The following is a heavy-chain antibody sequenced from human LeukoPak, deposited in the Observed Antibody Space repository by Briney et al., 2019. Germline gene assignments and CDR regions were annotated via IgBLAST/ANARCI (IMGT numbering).Heavy chain of an antibody. CDR3: ATSGSYNY. Sequence: PGGSLRLSFAASGFTFSSYGMSWVRQAPGKGLELVSGISGSGGTTYYADSAKRRFTISRDNSKNTLYLQMNSLRAEDTAVYYCATSGSYNYWGQGTLVTVSS. J-gene: IGHJ4*02. V-gene: IGHV3-23*01. D-gene: IGHD1-26*01. CDR2: ISGSGGTT. CDR1: GFTFSSYG.